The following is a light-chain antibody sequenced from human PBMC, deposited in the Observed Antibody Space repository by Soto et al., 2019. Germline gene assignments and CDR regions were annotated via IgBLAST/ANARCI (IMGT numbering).Light chain of an antibody. CDR1: SSDVGGYNY. V-gene: IGLV2-14*01. CDR2: EVS. Sequence: QSVLTQPASVSGSPGQSITISCTGTSSDVGGYNYVSWYQQHPGKAPKLMIYEVSNRPSGVSNRFSGSKSGNTASLTISGLQAEDEADYHCSSSTSSSTYVFGTGTKVTVL. J-gene: IGLJ1*01. CDR3: SSSTSSSTYV.